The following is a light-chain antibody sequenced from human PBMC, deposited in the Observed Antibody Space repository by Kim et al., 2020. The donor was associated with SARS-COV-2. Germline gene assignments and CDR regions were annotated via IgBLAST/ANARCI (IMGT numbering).Light chain of an antibody. J-gene: IGLJ2*01. V-gene: IGLV1-44*01. Sequence: QRVTISCSGSSANIGSNTVNWYQQLPGTAPKLLIYYNNQRPSGVPDRFSGSQSGTSASLAISGLQSEDEADYYCAAWDDSLNGHVVFCGGTQLTVL. CDR1: SANIGSNT. CDR2: YNN. CDR3: AAWDDSLNGHVV.